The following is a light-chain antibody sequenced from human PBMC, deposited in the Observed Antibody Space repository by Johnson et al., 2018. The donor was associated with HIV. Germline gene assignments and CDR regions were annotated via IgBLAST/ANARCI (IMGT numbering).Light chain of an antibody. Sequence: HSVLTQPPSVSAAPGQKVTISCSGSSSNIVNNYVSWYQQLPGTSPKLLIYENKARPSGIPDRFSGSKSATSATLAITGLQTGDEADYYCGTWDSSLYVFVFGSWTKVTVL. CDR1: SSNIVNNY. CDR3: GTWDSSLYVFV. CDR2: ENK. V-gene: IGLV1-51*01. J-gene: IGLJ1*01.